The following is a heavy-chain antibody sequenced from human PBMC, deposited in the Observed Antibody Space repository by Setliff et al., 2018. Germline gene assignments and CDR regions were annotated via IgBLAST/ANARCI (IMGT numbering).Heavy chain of an antibody. CDR1: GGTFSSYA. V-gene: IGHV1-69*13. CDR3: AREGSGWYYDY. J-gene: IGHJ4*02. D-gene: IGHD6-19*01. CDR2: IIPIFGTA. Sequence: RASVKVSCKASGGTFSSYAISWVRQAPGRGLEWMGGIIPIFGTANYAQKFQGRVTITADESTSTAYMELSSLRSEDTAVYYCAREGSGWYYDYWGQGTLVTVSS.